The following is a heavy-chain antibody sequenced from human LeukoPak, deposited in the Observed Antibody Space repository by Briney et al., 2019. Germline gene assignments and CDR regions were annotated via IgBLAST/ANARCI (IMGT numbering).Heavy chain of an antibody. J-gene: IGHJ4*02. V-gene: IGHV3-9*03. D-gene: IGHD1-26*01. CDR3: AKSVGATSDRGYFDY. Sequence: GRSLRLSCAASGFTFDDYAMHWVRQAPGKGLEWVSGISWNSGSIGYADSVKGRFTISRDNAKNSLYLQMNSLRAEDMALYYCAKSVGATSDRGYFDYWGQGTLVTVSS. CDR2: ISWNSGSI. CDR1: GFTFDDYA.